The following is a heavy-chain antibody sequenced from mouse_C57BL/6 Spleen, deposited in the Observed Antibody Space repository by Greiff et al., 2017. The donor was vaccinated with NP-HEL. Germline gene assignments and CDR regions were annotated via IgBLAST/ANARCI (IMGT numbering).Heavy chain of an antibody. J-gene: IGHJ1*03. Sequence: VKLQESGPELVKPGASVKISCKASGYAFSSSWMNWVKQRPGKGLEWIGRIYPGDGDTNYNGKFKGKATLTADKSSSTAYMQLSSLTSEDSAVYFCARRLYYGSSYWYFDVWGTGTTVTVSS. CDR3: ARRLYYGSSYWYFDV. D-gene: IGHD1-1*01. CDR1: GYAFSSSW. V-gene: IGHV1-82*01. CDR2: IYPGDGDT.